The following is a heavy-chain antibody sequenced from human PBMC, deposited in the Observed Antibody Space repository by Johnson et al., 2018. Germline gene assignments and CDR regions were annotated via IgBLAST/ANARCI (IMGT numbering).Heavy chain of an antibody. V-gene: IGHV3-74*01. CDR2: IDSGGSDT. J-gene: IGHJ6*02. CDR1: GITFKNHW. CDR3: ARRFGNGMLKGMDV. Sequence: VQPGRSLRLSCSASGITFKNHWMHWVRRAPGKGLVWVSRIDSGGSDTAYADSVKGRFTISRDNAKNTLFLQMNSLRTEDTAVYYCARRFGNGMLKGMDVWGQGTTVTVSS. D-gene: IGHD3-10*01.